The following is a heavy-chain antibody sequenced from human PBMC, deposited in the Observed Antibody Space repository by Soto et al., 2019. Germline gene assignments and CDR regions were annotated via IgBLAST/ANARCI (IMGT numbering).Heavy chain of an antibody. CDR3: ARDGHSSSWYGSFGY. CDR1: GYTFTSYG. D-gene: IGHD6-13*01. J-gene: IGHJ4*02. Sequence: ASVKVSCKASGYTFTSYGISWVRQAPGQGLEWMGWISAYNGNTNYAQKLQGRATMTTDTSTSTAYMELRSLRSDDTAVYYCARDGHSSSWYGSFGYWGQGTLVTVSS. CDR2: ISAYNGNT. V-gene: IGHV1-18*01.